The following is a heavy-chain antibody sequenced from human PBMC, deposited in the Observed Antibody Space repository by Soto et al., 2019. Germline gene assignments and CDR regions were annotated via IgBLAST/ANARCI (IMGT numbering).Heavy chain of an antibody. D-gene: IGHD3-10*01. CDR2: IYYIGST. J-gene: IGHJ5*02. Sequence: SETLSLTGTVSGGSISSSSYYWGWIRQPPGKGLEWIGSIYYIGSTYYNPSLKSRVTISVDTSMNQFSLKLSSVTAADTAVYYCARLKYYGSGKGLKWFDPFGQGTLVTVCS. CDR3: ARLKYYGSGKGLKWFDP. V-gene: IGHV4-39*01. CDR1: GGSISSSSYY.